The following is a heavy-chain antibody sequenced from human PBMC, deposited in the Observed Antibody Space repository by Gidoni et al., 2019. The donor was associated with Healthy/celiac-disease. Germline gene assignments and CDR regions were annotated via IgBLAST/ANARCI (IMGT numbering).Heavy chain of an antibody. V-gene: IGHV3-15*01. CDR1: GFTFSNAC. CDR3: TTDLRGSDFWSGYYTWGFNFDY. CDR2: IKSKTDGGTT. J-gene: IGHJ4*02. D-gene: IGHD3-3*01. Sequence: EVQLVESGGGLVKPGGSLRLSCAASGFTFSNACMSWVRQAPGKGLEWVGRIKSKTDGGTTDYAAPVKGRFTISRDDSKNTLYLQMNSLKTEDTAVYYCTTDLRGSDFWSGYYTWGFNFDYWGQGTLVTVSS.